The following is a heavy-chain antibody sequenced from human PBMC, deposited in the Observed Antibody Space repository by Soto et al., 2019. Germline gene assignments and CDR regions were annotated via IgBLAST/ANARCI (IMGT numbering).Heavy chain of an antibody. Sequence: SETLSLTCTFSGLSISSYYWSLIRQPPGKGLEWIGYIYYSGSTNYNPSLKSRVTISVDTSKNQFSLKLSSVTAADTAVYYCARGGIQLWYPFDYWGQGTLVTVSS. J-gene: IGHJ4*02. CDR3: ARGGIQLWYPFDY. CDR1: GLSISSYY. V-gene: IGHV4-59*01. CDR2: IYYSGST. D-gene: IGHD5-18*01.